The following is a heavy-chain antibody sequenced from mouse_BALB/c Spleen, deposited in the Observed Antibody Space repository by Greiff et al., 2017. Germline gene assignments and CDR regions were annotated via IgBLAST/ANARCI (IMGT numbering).Heavy chain of an antibody. CDR2: IAPGSGST. CDR1: GYTFTSYW. CDR3: ARGGEDDD. V-gene: IGHV1S41*01. J-gene: IGHJ2*01. Sequence: DLVKPGASVKLSCKASGYTFTSYWINWIKQRPGQGLEWIGRIAPGSGSTYYNEMFKGKATLTVDTSSSTAYIQLSSLSSEDSAVYFCARGGEDDDWGQGTTLTVSS.